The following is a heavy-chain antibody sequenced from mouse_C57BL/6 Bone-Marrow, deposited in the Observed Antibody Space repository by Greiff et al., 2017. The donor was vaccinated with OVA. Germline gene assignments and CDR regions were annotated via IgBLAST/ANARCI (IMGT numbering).Heavy chain of an antibody. V-gene: IGHV1-55*01. Sequence: VKLQQPGAELVKPGASVKMSCKASGYTFTSYWITWVKQRPGQGLEWIGDIYPGSGSTNYNEKFKSKATLTVDTSSSTAYMQLSSLTSEDSAVYYCARDYGNRPDGWGEGTTLTVSS. J-gene: IGHJ2*01. CDR2: IYPGSGST. D-gene: IGHD2-1*01. CDR3: ARDYGNRPDG. CDR1: GYTFTSYW.